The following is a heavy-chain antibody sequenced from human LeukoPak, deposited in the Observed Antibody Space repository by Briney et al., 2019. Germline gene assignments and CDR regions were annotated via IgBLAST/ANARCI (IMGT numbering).Heavy chain of an antibody. CDR2: IKYDGTME. CDR3: ARDLNWPGP. CDR1: RFTFSTSW. Sequence: GGSLRLSCVASRFTFSTSWMTWVRQAPGKGLEFVAGIKYDGTMESYVNSVNGRFTISRDNAKNSLYLQMNSLRVDDTAVYYCARDLNWPGPWGQGTLVTVSS. J-gene: IGHJ5*02. V-gene: IGHV3-7*03. D-gene: IGHD5-24*01.